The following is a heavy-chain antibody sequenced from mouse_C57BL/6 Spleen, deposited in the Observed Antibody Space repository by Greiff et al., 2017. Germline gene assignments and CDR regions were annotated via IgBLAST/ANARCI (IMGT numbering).Heavy chain of an antibody. CDR2: IYPGSGST. CDR3: AREGDVGFDY. D-gene: IGHD3-3*01. V-gene: IGHV1-55*01. Sequence: VQLQQSGAELVKPGASVKMSCKASGYTFTSYWITWVKQRPGQGLEWIGDIYPGSGSTNYNEKFKSKATLTVDTSSSTAYMELRSLTSEDSAVYYCAREGDVGFDYWGQGTTLTVSS. CDR1: GYTFTSYW. J-gene: IGHJ2*01.